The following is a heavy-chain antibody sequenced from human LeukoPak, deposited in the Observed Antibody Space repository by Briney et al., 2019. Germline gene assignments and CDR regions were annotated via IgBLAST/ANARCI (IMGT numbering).Heavy chain of an antibody. CDR2: INPSGGST. J-gene: IGHJ4*02. CDR1: GYTFISYY. CDR3: AGGYYGGNGILDY. D-gene: IGHD4-23*01. Sequence: ASVKVSCKASGYTFISYYMHWVRQAPGQGLEWMGMINPSGGSTSYAQKFQGRVTMTRDTSTSTVYMELSSLRSEDTAMYYCAGGYYGGNGILDYWGQGTLVTVSS. V-gene: IGHV1-46*01.